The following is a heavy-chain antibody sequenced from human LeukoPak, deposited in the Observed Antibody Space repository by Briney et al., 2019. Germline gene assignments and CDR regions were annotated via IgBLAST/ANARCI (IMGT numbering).Heavy chain of an antibody. CDR2: IYTSGST. J-gene: IGHJ5*02. Sequence: SETPSLTCTVSGGSISSYYWSWIRQPAGKGLEWIGRIYTSGSTNYNPSLKSRVTMSVDTSKNQFSLKLSSVTAADTAMYYCARGRYCSGGSCYGFDPWGQGTLVTVSS. CDR1: GGSISSYY. V-gene: IGHV4-4*07. CDR3: ARGRYCSGGSCYGFDP. D-gene: IGHD2-15*01.